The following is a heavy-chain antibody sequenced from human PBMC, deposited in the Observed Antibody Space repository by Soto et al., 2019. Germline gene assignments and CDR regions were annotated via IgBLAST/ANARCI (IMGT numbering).Heavy chain of an antibody. Sequence: QVQLVQSGAEVKKPGASVKVSCKTSGYTFTSYAMHWVRQAPGQRLEWMGWINAGNGNTEYSQKCQGRVTITRDTAASTTYMELSSLRSEDTAVYYCARDGNTYYYDSSGYFLDYWGQGALVTVSS. J-gene: IGHJ4*02. CDR2: INAGNGNT. CDR3: ARDGNTYYYDSSGYFLDY. CDR1: GYTFTSYA. D-gene: IGHD3-22*01. V-gene: IGHV1-3*01.